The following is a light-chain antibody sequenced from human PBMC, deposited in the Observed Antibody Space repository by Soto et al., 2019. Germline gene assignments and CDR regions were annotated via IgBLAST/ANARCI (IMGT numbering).Light chain of an antibody. CDR1: SSDVGRNNY. Sequence: QSVLTQPASVSGSPGQSITISCSGTSSDVGRNNYVSWYQQHPGKAPKLMIFEVNNRPSWVSNRFSGSKSGNTASLTISGLQAEDEADYYCSSYTSSSTPLYVFGTGTKVTVL. J-gene: IGLJ1*01. V-gene: IGLV2-14*01. CDR3: SSYTSSSTPLYV. CDR2: EVN.